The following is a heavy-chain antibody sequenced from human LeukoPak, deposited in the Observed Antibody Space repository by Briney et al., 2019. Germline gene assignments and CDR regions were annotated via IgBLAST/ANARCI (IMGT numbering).Heavy chain of an antibody. J-gene: IGHJ4*02. CDR2: INPNSGGA. CDR3: ATYYSDTSARD. CDR1: GHTFTAYY. Sequence: ASVKVSCKASGHTFTAYYMFWVRQAPGQGLEWMGWINPNSGGANSAPKFQGRVTMTRDTSISTAYMELSGLTSGDTAVYFCATYYSDTSARDWGQGTLVTVSS. D-gene: IGHD3-22*01. V-gene: IGHV1-2*02.